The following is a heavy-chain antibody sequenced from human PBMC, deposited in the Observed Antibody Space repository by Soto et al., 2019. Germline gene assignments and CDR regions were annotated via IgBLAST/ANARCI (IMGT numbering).Heavy chain of an antibody. J-gene: IGHJ5*02. CDR2: IHYSGST. CDR1: GGSISSFY. Sequence: PSETLSLTCTVSGGSISSFYWSWIRQPPGKGLEYIGYIHYSGSTNYSPSPKSRVTISLDTSKNHFSLKLTSVTPADTAVYYCARHLAGLDIWGEGPLVTVPS. V-gene: IGHV4-59*08. CDR3: ARHLAGLDI.